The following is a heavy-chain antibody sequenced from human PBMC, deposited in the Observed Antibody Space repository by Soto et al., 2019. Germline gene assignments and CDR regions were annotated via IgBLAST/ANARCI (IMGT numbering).Heavy chain of an antibody. V-gene: IGHV4-34*01. CDR1: GGSFSGYY. Sequence: SETLSLTCAVYGGSFSGYYWSWIRQPPGKGLEWIGEINHSGSTNYNPSLKSRVTISVDTSKNQFSLKLSSVTAADTAVYYCARGSKAAMVTGDSYFDYWGQGTLVTVSS. CDR3: ARGSKAAMVTGDSYFDY. CDR2: INHSGST. D-gene: IGHD5-18*01. J-gene: IGHJ4*02.